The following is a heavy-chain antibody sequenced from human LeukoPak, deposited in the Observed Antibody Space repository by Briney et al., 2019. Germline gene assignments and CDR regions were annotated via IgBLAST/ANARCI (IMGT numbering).Heavy chain of an antibody. CDR3: ARVITSSGWYP. D-gene: IGHD6-19*01. J-gene: IGHJ4*02. V-gene: IGHV3-48*02. Sequence: SXXLXXXXXXFTXSSYSMNWVRQXPGXGLEWVSYISSSSSTLYYADSVKGRFTISRDNAKNSLYLQMNSLRDEDTAVYYCARVITSSGWYPWGQGTLVTVSS. CDR2: ISSSSSTL. CDR1: XFTXSSYS.